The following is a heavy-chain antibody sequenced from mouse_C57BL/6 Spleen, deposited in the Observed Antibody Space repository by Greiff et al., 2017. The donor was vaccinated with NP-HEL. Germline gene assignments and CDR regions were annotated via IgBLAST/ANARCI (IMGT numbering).Heavy chain of an antibody. V-gene: IGHV1-82*01. CDR1: GYAFSSSW. Sequence: VKLMESGPELVKPGASVKISCKASGYAFSSSWMNWVKQRPGKGLEWIGRIYPGDGDTNYNGKFKGKATLTADKSSSTAYMQLSSLTSEDSAVYFCARSYYGSSPLYFDVWGTGTTVTVSS. D-gene: IGHD1-1*01. J-gene: IGHJ1*03. CDR2: IYPGDGDT. CDR3: ARSYYGSSPLYFDV.